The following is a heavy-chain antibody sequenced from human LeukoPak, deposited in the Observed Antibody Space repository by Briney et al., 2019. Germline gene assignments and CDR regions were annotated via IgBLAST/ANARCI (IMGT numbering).Heavy chain of an antibody. V-gene: IGHV3-23*01. D-gene: IGHD6-19*01. CDR1: GFTFSSYA. CDR3: AKPGIGYSSGWSQIDY. Sequence: GGSLRLSCAASGFTFSSYAMSWVRQAPGKGLEWVSAISGSGGSTYYADSVKGRFTISRDNSKNTLYLQMNSLRAEDTAVYYCAKPGIGYSSGWSQIDYWGQGTLVTVSS. J-gene: IGHJ4*02. CDR2: ISGSGGST.